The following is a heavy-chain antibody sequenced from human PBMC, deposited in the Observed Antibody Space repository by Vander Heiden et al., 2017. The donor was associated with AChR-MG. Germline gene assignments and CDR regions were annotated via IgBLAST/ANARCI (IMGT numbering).Heavy chain of an antibody. CDR1: GSPFSSYS. J-gene: IGHJ4*02. V-gene: IGHV3-21*01. CDR3: ARVVAAAGTPFDY. Sequence: EVQLVESGGGLVKPGGSLRLSCAASGSPFSSYSMNWVRQAPGKGLEWVSSISSSSSYIYYADSVKGRFTISRDNAKNSLYLQMNSLRAEDTAVYYCARVVAAAGTPFDYWSQGTLVTVSS. CDR2: ISSSSSYI. D-gene: IGHD6-13*01.